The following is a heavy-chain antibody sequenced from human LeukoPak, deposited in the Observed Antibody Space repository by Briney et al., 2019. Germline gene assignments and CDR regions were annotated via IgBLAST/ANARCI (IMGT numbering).Heavy chain of an antibody. J-gene: IGHJ3*02. CDR3: ARGRYCSADICSGGDAFDI. V-gene: IGHV4-39*07. CDR2: IYTRGST. Sequence: SETLSLTCTVSGDSISSTNYYWGWIRQPPGKGLDWIGSIYTRGSTNYNPSLKSRVTMSVDTSKNQFSLKLSSVTAADTAVYYCARGRYCSADICSGGDAFDIWGQGTMVSVSS. CDR1: GDSISSTNYY. D-gene: IGHD2-15*01.